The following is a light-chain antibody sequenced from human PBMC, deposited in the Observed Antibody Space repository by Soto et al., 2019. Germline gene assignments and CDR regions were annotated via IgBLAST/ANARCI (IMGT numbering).Light chain of an antibody. V-gene: IGKV3-20*01. J-gene: IGKJ1*01. Sequence: EIVLTQSPGTLSLSPGERATLSCRASQSVSSYLAWYQQKPGRAPRLLIYGAANRATGTPDRFSGSGSGTDFTLTISRLEHEDFAVYYCQQYGSSGTFGQGTKVDIK. CDR2: GAA. CDR1: QSVSSY. CDR3: QQYGSSGT.